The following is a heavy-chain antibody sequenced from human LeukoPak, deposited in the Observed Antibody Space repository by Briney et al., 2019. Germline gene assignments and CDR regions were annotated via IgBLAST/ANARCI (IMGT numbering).Heavy chain of an antibody. CDR1: GFTFSDYG. CDR3: ARDRQDPPRLLWFGESNPDSSYGMDV. Sequence: GGSLRLSCAASGFTFSDYGMHWVRQAPGKGLEWVAFIRNDGSYEYYPDSVKGRFTISRDNSRNALFLQMNSLRAEDTAVYYCARDRQDPPRLLWFGESNPDSSYGMDVWGQGTTVTVSS. D-gene: IGHD3-10*01. CDR2: IRNDGSYE. V-gene: IGHV3-30*02. J-gene: IGHJ6*02.